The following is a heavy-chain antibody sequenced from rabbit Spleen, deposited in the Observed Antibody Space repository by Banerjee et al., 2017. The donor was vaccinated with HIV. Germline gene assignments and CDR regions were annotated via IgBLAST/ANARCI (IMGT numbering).Heavy chain of an antibody. CDR2: IYTGNVKT. V-gene: IGHV1S45*01. D-gene: IGHD8-1*01. J-gene: IGHJ4*01. CDR1: GFDFSRGYD. Sequence: QEQLVEYGGGLVKPGASLTLTCKASGFDFSRGYDMCWVRQAPGKGLEWIGCIYTGNVKTYYASWAKGRFTISKTSSTTVTLQMTSLTVADTATYFCARDAGSGHYIDAYFDLWGPGTLVTVS. CDR3: ARDAGSGHYIDAYFDL.